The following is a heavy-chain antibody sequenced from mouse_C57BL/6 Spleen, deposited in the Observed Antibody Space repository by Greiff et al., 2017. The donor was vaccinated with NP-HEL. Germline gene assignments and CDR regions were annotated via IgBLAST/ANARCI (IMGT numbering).Heavy chain of an antibody. CDR2: ISSGSSTI. Sequence: EVKLMESGGGLVKPGGSLKLSCAASGFTFSDYGMHWVRQAPEKGLEWVAYISSGSSTIYYADTVKGRFTISRDNAKNTLFLQMTSLRSEDTAMYYCASIYYYGPYYFDYWGQGTTLTVSS. CDR1: GFTFSDYG. CDR3: ASIYYYGPYYFDY. J-gene: IGHJ2*01. V-gene: IGHV5-17*01. D-gene: IGHD1-1*01.